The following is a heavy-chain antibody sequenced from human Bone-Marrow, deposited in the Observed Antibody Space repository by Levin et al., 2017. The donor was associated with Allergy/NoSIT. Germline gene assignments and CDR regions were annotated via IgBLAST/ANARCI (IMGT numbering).Heavy chain of an antibody. CDR3: ARDGPRDAFDL. CDR1: GGTFNRNI. CDR2: IIVILGIT. Sequence: GASVKVSCKPSGGTFNRNILTWVRQAPGQRPEWMGRIIVILGITTYAQKFQDRIAITADESSNTAYLELSSLRSEDTAVYYCARDGPRDAFDLWGQGTMVTVSS. J-gene: IGHJ3*01. V-gene: IGHV1-69*10.